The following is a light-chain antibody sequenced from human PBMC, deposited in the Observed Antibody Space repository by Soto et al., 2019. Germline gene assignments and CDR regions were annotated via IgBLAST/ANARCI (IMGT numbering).Light chain of an antibody. CDR3: QQRSNWPVT. CDR1: PSAGTY. Sequence: LTQPPVTLSVPPGARATLSCRASPSAGTYLACYHPKPGQAPRLLIYDASSRATGIPARFSGSGSGTDFTLTISSLEPEDFAVYYCQQRSNWPVTFGQGTKV. J-gene: IGKJ1*01. V-gene: IGKV3-11*01. CDR2: DAS.